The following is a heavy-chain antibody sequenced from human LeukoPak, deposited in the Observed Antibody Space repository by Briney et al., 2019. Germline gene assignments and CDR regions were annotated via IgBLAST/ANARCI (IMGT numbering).Heavy chain of an antibody. V-gene: IGHV3-13*01. CDR3: ARDVTYYYDSSGYYYPGG. CDR1: GFTFSSYD. CDR2: IGTAGDT. J-gene: IGHJ4*02. Sequence: GGSPRLSCAASGFTFSSYDMHWVRQATGKGLEWVSAIGTAGDTYYPGSVKGRFTISRENAKNSLYLQMNSLRAGDTAVYYCARDVTYYYDSSGYYYPGGWGQGTLVTVSS. D-gene: IGHD3-22*01.